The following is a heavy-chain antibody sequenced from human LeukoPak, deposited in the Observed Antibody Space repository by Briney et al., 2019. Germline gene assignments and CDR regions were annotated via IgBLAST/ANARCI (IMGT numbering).Heavy chain of an antibody. Sequence: GGSLRLSCAASGFTFDDYGMSWVRQSPGKGLEWVSGINWNGGSTGYADSVKGRFTISRDNAKNSLYLQMNNLRAEDTALYHCAKEWGVDYGLRYWGQGTLVTVSS. CDR2: INWNGGST. J-gene: IGHJ4*02. V-gene: IGHV3-20*01. CDR1: GFTFDDYG. D-gene: IGHD4-17*01. CDR3: AKEWGVDYGLRY.